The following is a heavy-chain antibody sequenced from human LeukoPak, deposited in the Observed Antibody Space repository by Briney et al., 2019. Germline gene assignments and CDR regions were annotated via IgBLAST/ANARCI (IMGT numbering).Heavy chain of an antibody. CDR1: GGSFSGYY. D-gene: IGHD1-26*01. V-gene: IGHV4-34*01. CDR2: INHSGST. CDR3: ASLGSYYFDY. J-gene: IGHJ4*02. Sequence: SETLSLTCAVYGGSFSGYYWSWIRQPPGKGLEWIGEINHSGSTNYNPSLKSRVTISVDTSKNQFSLKLSSVTAADTAVYYCASLGSYYFDYWGQGTLVTVSS.